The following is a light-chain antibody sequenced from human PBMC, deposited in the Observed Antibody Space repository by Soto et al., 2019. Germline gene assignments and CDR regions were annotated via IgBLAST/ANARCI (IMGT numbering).Light chain of an antibody. CDR3: QQSYSIPLT. CDR2: AAS. CDR1: QSISSF. Sequence: DIQMTQSPSSLSASVGDRVTITCRPSQSISSFLNWHQQKPEKAPKLLIYAASTLQSGIPSRFSGSGSQTDFTLTISSLQPEDFATYYCQQSYSIPLTFGGGTKVELK. V-gene: IGKV1-39*01. J-gene: IGKJ4*01.